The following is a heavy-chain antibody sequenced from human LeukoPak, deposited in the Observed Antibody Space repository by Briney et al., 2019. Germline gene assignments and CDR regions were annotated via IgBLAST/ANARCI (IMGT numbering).Heavy chain of an antibody. CDR2: IYASGRT. Sequence: SETLSLTCSVSGGSISNYYWNWIRQPAGKGLEWIGRIYASGRTNYNLSLKSRVTISIVQSKYQFSLNLKSVTAADTGFYYCARDFYGDDGHHPFDYWGQGIQVTVSS. CDR1: GGSISNYY. CDR3: ARDFYGDDGHHPFDY. J-gene: IGHJ4*02. D-gene: IGHD2/OR15-2a*01. V-gene: IGHV4-4*07.